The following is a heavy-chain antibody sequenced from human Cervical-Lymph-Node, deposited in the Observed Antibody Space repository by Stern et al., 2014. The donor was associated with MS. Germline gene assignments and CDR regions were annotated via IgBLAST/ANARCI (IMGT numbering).Heavy chain of an antibody. Sequence: QVQLQESGPGLVKPSQTLSVTCTVSGGSISRGDYYWSWIRQSPGKGLEWIGYIYNTGITSYNPSLQGRVSMSIDMYKNQFSLSLGSVTAADTAVYYCARDVYQPSLYSYDMDVWGQGTTVTVSS. J-gene: IGHJ6*02. D-gene: IGHD2-2*01. CDR1: GGSISRGDYY. V-gene: IGHV4-30-4*08. CDR3: ARDVYQPSLYSYDMDV. CDR2: IYNTGIT.